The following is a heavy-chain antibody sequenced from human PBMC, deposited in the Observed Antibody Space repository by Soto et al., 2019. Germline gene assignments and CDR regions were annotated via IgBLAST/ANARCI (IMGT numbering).Heavy chain of an antibody. CDR2: VIPILGMG. V-gene: IGHV1-69*02. Sequence: SVKVSCKTSGGTFGNYPINWVRQAPGQGLEWMGRVIPILGMGSYAQKFQGRVTITADRSTSTAYMELSSLRSDDTAVYYCATDYRDGYNIPFDYWGQGTLVTVS. J-gene: IGHJ4*02. CDR1: GGTFGNYP. D-gene: IGHD5-12*01. CDR3: ATDYRDGYNIPFDY.